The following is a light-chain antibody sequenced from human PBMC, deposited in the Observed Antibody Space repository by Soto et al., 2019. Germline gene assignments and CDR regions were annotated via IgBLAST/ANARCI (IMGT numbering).Light chain of an antibody. J-gene: IGLJ1*01. CDR3: SSYAGSSNV. V-gene: IGLV2-8*01. CDR2: EVN. CDR1: SSDVGGYNY. Sequence: SALTQPPSASGSPGQSVSISCTGTSSDVGGYNYVSWYQHEPGKAPKLMIYEVNKRPSGVPDRFSGSKSGNTASLTVSGLQAEDEADYYCSSYAGSSNVFGTGTKVTVL.